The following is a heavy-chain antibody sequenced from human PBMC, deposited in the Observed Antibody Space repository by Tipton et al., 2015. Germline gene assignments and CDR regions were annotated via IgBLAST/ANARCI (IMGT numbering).Heavy chain of an antibody. V-gene: IGHV3-23*01. Sequence: SLRLSCAASGFTFRNYAMSWVRQAPGMGLEWVSVISGSGNSTYYADSVKGRFTISRDNSKNTLYLQMNSLRAEDTAVYYCARVRDRSYRREFDYWSQGTLVTVSS. CDR1: GFTFRNYA. CDR2: ISGSGNST. CDR3: ARVRDRSYRREFDY. J-gene: IGHJ4*02. D-gene: IGHD1-26*01.